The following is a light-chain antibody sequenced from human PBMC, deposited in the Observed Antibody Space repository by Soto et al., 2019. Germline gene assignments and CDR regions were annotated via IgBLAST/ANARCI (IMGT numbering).Light chain of an antibody. V-gene: IGKV3-20*01. CDR2: GAS. CDR1: QSVSSSY. CDR3: HQYGSSPQVT. J-gene: IGKJ4*01. Sequence: EIVLTQSPGTLSLSPGERATLSCRASQSVSSSYLAWYQQKPGQAPRLLIYGASSRATGIPDRFRGSGSGTDFTLTISRLEPEDFAVYYCHQYGSSPQVTFGGGTKVEIK.